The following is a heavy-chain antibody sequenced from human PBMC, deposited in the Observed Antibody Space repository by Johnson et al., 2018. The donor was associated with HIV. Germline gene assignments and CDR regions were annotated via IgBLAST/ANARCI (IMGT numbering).Heavy chain of an antibody. CDR3: ARSVSLVRGALDI. V-gene: IGHV3-7*03. CDR2: IKQDGSEK. J-gene: IGHJ3*02. Sequence: VQLVESGGGVVQPGRSLRLSCAASGFTFSSYWMSWVRQAPGKGLEWVANIKQDGSEKYYVDSVRGRFTISRDNAKNSLYLQMNSLRVDDTAVYYCARSVSLVRGALDIWGQGTMVTVSS. CDR1: GFTFSSYW. D-gene: IGHD2/OR15-2a*01.